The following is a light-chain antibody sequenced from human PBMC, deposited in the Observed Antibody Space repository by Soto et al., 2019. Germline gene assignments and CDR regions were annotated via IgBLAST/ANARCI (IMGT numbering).Light chain of an antibody. Sequence: QSALTQPASVSGSPGQSITISCTGTSRDVGGYNYVSWYQHHPGKAPKLIIYEVSNRPSGISDRFSGSKSGNVASLTISGLQAEDESDYYCSSYSDSSTHVVFGGGTKLTVL. CDR2: EVS. V-gene: IGLV2-14*01. CDR3: SSYSDSSTHVV. CDR1: SRDVGGYNY. J-gene: IGLJ2*01.